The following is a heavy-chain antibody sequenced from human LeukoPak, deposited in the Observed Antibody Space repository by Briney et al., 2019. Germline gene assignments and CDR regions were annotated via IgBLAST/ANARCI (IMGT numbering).Heavy chain of an antibody. D-gene: IGHD6-13*01. CDR1: GYTFTSYA. Sequence: ASVKVSCKASGYTFTSYAMNWVRQAPGQGLEWMGWVNTNTGNPTYAQGFTGRFVFSLDTSVSTAYLQISSLKAEDTAVYYCARDWSSSWYGNWFDPWGQGTLVTVSS. J-gene: IGHJ5*02. CDR2: VNTNTGNP. V-gene: IGHV7-4-1*02. CDR3: ARDWSSSWYGNWFDP.